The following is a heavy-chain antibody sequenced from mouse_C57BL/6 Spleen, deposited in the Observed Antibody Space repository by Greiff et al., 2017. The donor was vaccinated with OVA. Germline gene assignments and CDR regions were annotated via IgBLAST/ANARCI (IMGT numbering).Heavy chain of an antibody. CDR2: IYPRDGST. V-gene: IGHV1-85*01. Sequence: QVQLQQSGPELVKPGASVKLSCKASGYTFTSYDINWVKQRPGQGLEWIGWIYPRDGSTKYNEKFKGKATLTVDTSSSTAYMELHSLTSEDSAVYFCARDYGSSYEDWYFDVWGTGTTVTVSA. D-gene: IGHD1-1*01. CDR3: ARDYGSSYEDWYFDV. CDR1: GYTFTSYD. J-gene: IGHJ1*03.